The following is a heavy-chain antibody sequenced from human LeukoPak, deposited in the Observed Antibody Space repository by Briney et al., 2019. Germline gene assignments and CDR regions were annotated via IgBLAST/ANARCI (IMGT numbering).Heavy chain of an antibody. CDR2: INHSGST. CDR3: ARGGITIFGVVMSRGPNWFDP. Sequence: SETLSLTCAVYGGSFSGYYWSWIRQPPGKGLEWIGEINHSGSTNYNPSLKSRVTIPVDTSKNQFSLKLSSVTAADTAVYYCARGGITIFGVVMSRGPNWFDPWGQGTLVTVSS. V-gene: IGHV4-34*01. D-gene: IGHD3-3*01. CDR1: GGSFSGYY. J-gene: IGHJ5*02.